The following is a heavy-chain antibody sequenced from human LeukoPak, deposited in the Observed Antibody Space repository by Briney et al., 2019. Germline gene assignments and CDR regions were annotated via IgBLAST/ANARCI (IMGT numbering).Heavy chain of an antibody. V-gene: IGHV4-61*02. CDR3: ARGLFRLGFGELLRAMGY. D-gene: IGHD3-10*01. J-gene: IGHJ4*02. CDR2: IYTSGST. CDR1: GGSISSGSYY. Sequence: SQTLSLTCTVSGGSISSGSYYWSWIRQPAGKGLEWIGRIYTSGSTNYNPSLKSRVTISVDTSKNQFSPKLSSVTAADTAVYYCARGLFRLGFGELLRAMGYWGQGTLVTVSS.